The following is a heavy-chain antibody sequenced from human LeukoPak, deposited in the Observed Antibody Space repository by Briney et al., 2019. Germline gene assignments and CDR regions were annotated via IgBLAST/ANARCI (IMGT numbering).Heavy chain of an antibody. J-gene: IGHJ4*02. CDR2: IYYSGST. Sequence: SETLSLTCTVSGGSVSSGSYYWSWIRQPPGKGLEWIGYIYYSGSTNYNPSLKSRDTISVDTSKNQFSLKLSSVTAADTAVYYCARDASSGFDYWGQGTLVTVSS. CDR3: ARDASSGFDY. D-gene: IGHD6-19*01. V-gene: IGHV4-61*01. CDR1: GGSVSSGSYY.